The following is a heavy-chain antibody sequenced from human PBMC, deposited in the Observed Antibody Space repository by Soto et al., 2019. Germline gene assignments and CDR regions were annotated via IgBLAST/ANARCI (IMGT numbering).Heavy chain of an antibody. V-gene: IGHV1-18*04. D-gene: IGHD3-22*01. CDR3: ARGASYYGQAMYYYYGMDV. CDR2: ISAYNGNT. J-gene: IGHJ6*02. Sequence: QVQLVQSGAEVKKPGASVKVSCKASGYTFTSYGISWVRQAPGQGLEWMGWISAYNGNTNYAQKLQGRVTMTTDTSTSTAYMGLRSLRSDDTAVSYCARGASYYGQAMYYYYGMDVCGQGTTVTVSS. CDR1: GYTFTSYG.